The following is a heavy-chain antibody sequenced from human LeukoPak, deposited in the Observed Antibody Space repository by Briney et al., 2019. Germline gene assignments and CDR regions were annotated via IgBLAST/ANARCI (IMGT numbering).Heavy chain of an antibody. J-gene: IGHJ4*02. CDR1: GFTFSSYA. Sequence: GGSLRLSCAASGFTFSSYAMSWVRQAPGKGLEWVSAISGSGGSTYYAGSVKGRFTISRDNSKNTLYLQMNSLRAEDTAVYYCARGGYYDSSGSFDYWGQGTLVTVSS. V-gene: IGHV3-23*01. D-gene: IGHD3-22*01. CDR3: ARGGYYDSSGSFDY. CDR2: ISGSGGST.